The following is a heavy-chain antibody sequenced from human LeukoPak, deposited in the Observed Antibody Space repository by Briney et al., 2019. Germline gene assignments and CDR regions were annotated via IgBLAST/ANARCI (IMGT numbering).Heavy chain of an antibody. D-gene: IGHD6-13*01. V-gene: IGHV4-59*01. Sequence: SETLSLTCTVSGGSISTYYWTWIRQPPGKGLEWVGYIYYTGSTNYNPSLKSRVTISVDTSKNQFSLKLSSVTAADTAVYYCARTGSWYYYFDYWGQGALVTVSS. CDR1: GGSISTYY. J-gene: IGHJ4*02. CDR3: ARTGSWYYYFDY. CDR2: IYYTGST.